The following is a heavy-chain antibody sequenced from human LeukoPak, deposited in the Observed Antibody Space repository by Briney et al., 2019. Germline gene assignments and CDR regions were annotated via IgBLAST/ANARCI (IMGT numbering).Heavy chain of an antibody. CDR2: IYTSGST. D-gene: IGHD3-22*01. CDR1: GGSISSGSYY. CDR3: ARETLETKVDITMIVVVIATFDY. Sequence: SETLSLTCTVSGGSISSGSYYWRWLRQPAGTGLEWLGRIYTSGSTNYNPSLKSRVTISVDTSKNQFSLKLSSVTAADTAVYYCARETLETKVDITMIVVVIATFDYWGQGTLVTVSS. V-gene: IGHV4-61*02. J-gene: IGHJ4*02.